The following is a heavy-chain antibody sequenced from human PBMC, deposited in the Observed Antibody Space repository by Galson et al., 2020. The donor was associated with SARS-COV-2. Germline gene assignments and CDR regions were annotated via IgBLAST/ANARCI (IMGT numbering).Heavy chain of an antibody. CDR2: ISYDGSNK. CDR1: GFTFSSYG. D-gene: IGHD6-19*01. CDR3: AKDGYSSGWRSFWYFDL. Sequence: GGSLRLSCAASGFTFSSYGMHWVRQAPGKGLECVAVISYDGSNKYYADSVKGRFTISRDNSKNTLYLQMNSLRAEDTAVYYCAKDGYSSGWRSFWYFDLWGRGTLVTVSS. V-gene: IGHV3-30*18. J-gene: IGHJ2*01.